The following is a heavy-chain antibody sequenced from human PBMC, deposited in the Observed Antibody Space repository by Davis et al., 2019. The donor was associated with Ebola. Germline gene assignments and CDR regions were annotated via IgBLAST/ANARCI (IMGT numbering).Heavy chain of an antibody. CDR2: IYYSGST. J-gene: IGHJ5*02. Sequence: SETLSLTCTVSGGSISSSSYYWGWIRQPPGKGLEWIGSIYYSGSTYYNPSLKSRVTISVDTSKNQFSLKLSSVTAADTAVYYCARDVGGYYYDSSGYLRYNWFDPWGQGTLVTVSS. V-gene: IGHV4-39*07. D-gene: IGHD3-22*01. CDR1: GGSISSSSYY. CDR3: ARDVGGYYYDSSGYLRYNWFDP.